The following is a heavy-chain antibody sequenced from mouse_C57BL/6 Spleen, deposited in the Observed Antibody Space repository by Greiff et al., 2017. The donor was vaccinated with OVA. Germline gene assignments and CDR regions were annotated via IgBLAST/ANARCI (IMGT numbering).Heavy chain of an antibody. CDR1: GFTFSNYW. V-gene: IGHV6-3*01. J-gene: IGHJ1*03. D-gene: IGHD1-1*01. CDR3: TEDGSPYWYFDV. CDR2: IRLKSDNYAT. Sequence: EVKLVESGGGLVQPGGSMKLSCVASGFTFSNYWMNWVRQSPEKGLEWVAQIRLKSDNYATHYAESVKGRFTISRADSKSSVYLQMNNLRAEDTGIYYCTEDGSPYWYFDVWGTGTTVTVSS.